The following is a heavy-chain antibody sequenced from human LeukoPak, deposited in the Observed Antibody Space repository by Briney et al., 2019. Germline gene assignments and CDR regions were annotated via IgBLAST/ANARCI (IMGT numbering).Heavy chain of an antibody. CDR3: ARAPSEIGGYYPEYFRH. CDR1: GFTFSSYW. J-gene: IGHJ1*01. Sequence: GGSLRLSCAASGFTFSSYWMHWVRQAPGKGLVWVSRIKSDGSTNYTDSVKGRFTISIDNAKNPVSLKMNSLSAEDTGVYYCARAPSEIGGYYPEYFRHWGQGTLVTVSS. V-gene: IGHV3-74*01. CDR2: IKSDGST. D-gene: IGHD3-22*01.